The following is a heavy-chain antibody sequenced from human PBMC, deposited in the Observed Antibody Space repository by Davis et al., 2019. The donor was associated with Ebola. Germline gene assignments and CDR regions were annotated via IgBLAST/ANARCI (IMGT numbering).Heavy chain of an antibody. CDR3: AKDGR. J-gene: IGHJ4*02. CDR2: ISWNSGSI. Sequence: GGSLRLSCAGSGFTFDDYAMHWVRQAPGKGLEWVSGISWNSGSIGYADSVKGRFTISRDNAKNSLYLQMNSLRAEDTALYYCAKDGRWGQGTLVTVSS. CDR1: GFTFDDYA. V-gene: IGHV3-9*01. D-gene: IGHD1-26*01.